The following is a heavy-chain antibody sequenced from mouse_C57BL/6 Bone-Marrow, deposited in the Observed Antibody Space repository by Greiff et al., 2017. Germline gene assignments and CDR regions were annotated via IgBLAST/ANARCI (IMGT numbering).Heavy chain of an antibody. J-gene: IGHJ2*01. Sequence: VQLQQSGAELARPGASVKLSCKASGYTFTSYGISWVKQRTGQGLEWIGEIYPRSGNTYYNEKFKGKATLTADNSSSTAYMELRSLPSEDSAVYFCARRGADYYRFDYWGQGTTLTVSS. CDR1: GYTFTSYG. CDR2: IYPRSGNT. CDR3: ARRGADYYRFDY. D-gene: IGHD1-1*01. V-gene: IGHV1-81*01.